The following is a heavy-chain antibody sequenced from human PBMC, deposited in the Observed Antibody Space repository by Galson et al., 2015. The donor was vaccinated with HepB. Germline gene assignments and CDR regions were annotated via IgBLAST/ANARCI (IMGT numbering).Heavy chain of an antibody. J-gene: IGHJ5*02. CDR2: VDPDDGET. V-gene: IGHV1-69-2*01. CDR1: GYTFTDYY. Sequence: VKVSCKVSGYTFTDYYMHWVQQAPGKGLEWMGLVDPDDGETIYAEKFQGRVTITADTSTDTAYMELSSLRSEDTAVYYCARQLVPDRSDPWGQGALLTASS. CDR3: ARQLVPDRSDP. D-gene: IGHD6-6*01.